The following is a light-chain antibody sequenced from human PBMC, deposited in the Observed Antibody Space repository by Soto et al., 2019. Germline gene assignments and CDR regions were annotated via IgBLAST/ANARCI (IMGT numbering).Light chain of an antibody. V-gene: IGLV2-8*01. CDR1: SSDVGGYNY. CDR2: EVS. CDR3: SSYAGSNNFKV. Sequence: SALTQPPSASGSPGQSVTISCTGTSSDVGGYNYVSWYQQHPGKAPKLMIYEVSKRPSGVPDRFSGSKSGNTASLTVSGLQADDEADYYCSSYAGSNNFKVFGTATKVTDL. J-gene: IGLJ1*01.